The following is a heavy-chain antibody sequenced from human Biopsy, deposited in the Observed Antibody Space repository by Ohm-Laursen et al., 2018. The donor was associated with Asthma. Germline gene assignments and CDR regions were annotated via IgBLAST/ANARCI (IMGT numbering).Heavy chain of an antibody. CDR2: LIPDLGSA. CDR3: ARGYSGSDRIVYYYSGMEV. V-gene: IGHV1-69*13. Sequence: SVKVSCKDSGGSFSNFAISWVRQAPRQGLEWMGGLIPDLGSADYAQMFEGRVTITADESTSTAYMELSSLRSEDTAVYYCARGYSGSDRIVYYYSGMEVWGQGTTVTVSS. CDR1: GGSFSNFA. J-gene: IGHJ6*02. D-gene: IGHD5-12*01.